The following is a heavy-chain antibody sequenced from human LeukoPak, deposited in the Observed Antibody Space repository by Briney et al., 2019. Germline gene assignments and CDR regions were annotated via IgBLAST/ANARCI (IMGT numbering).Heavy chain of an antibody. V-gene: IGHV1-2*06. Sequence: ASVKVSCKASGYTFTGYYMHWVRQAPGQGLEWMGRINPNSGGTNYAQKFQGRVTMTTDTSTSTAYMELRSLRSDDTAVYYCARDRAVVYSGTREYDYWGQGTLVTVSS. CDR1: GYTFTGYY. CDR2: INPNSGGT. J-gene: IGHJ4*02. CDR3: ARDRAVVYSGTREYDY. D-gene: IGHD1-26*01.